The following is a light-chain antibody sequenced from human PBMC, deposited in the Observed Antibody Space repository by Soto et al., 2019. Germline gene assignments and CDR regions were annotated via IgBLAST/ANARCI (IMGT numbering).Light chain of an antibody. CDR2: DAS. V-gene: IGKV1-13*02. CDR1: QGISSA. CDR3: QQFNSYPRT. Sequence: AIQLTQSPSSLSASVGDRVTITCRASQGISSALAWYQRKPGKAPKLLIYDASSLESGVPSRFSGSGSGTDFTLTISSLQPEDFATYYCQQFNSYPRTFGQGTKLEIK. J-gene: IGKJ2*02.